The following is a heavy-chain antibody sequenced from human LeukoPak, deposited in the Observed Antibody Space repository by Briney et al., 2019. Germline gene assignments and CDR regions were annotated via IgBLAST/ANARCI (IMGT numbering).Heavy chain of an antibody. V-gene: IGHV3-7*01. J-gene: IGHJ4*02. Sequence: GGPLRLSCAASGFTFSTYWMSWVRQAPGKGLEWVANIKQDGSEKYYVDSVKGRFSISRDNAKNSLYLQLNSQRAEDTAVYYCARDFRGSLGYWGQGTLVTVSS. CDR3: ARDFRGSLGY. CDR1: GFTFSTYW. CDR2: IKQDGSEK. D-gene: IGHD1-26*01.